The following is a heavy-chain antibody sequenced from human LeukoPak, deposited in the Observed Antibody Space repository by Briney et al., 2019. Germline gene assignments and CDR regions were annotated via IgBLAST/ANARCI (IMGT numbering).Heavy chain of an antibody. Sequence: PGGSLRLSCAASGFTFSSYAMSWVRQAPGKGLEWVSAISGSGGSTYYADSVKGRFTISRDNSKNTLYLQMNSLRAEDTAVYYCAKAYYDSSGYYDPFDYWGRGTLVTVSS. CDR1: GFTFSSYA. J-gene: IGHJ4*02. D-gene: IGHD3-22*01. CDR3: AKAYYDSSGYYDPFDY. CDR2: ISGSGGST. V-gene: IGHV3-23*01.